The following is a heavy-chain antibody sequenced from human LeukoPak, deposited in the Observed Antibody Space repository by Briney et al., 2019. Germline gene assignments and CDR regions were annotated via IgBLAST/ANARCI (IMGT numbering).Heavy chain of an antibody. CDR2: ISWNSGSI. D-gene: IGHD3-22*01. Sequence: GGSLRLSCAASGFTFSSYAMHWVRQAPGKGLEWVSGISWNSGSIGYADSVKGRFTISRDNAKNSQYLQMNSLRADDTALYYCVKGYYDSSGFSDAFDIWGQGTMVTVSS. CDR3: VKGYYDSSGFSDAFDI. V-gene: IGHV3-9*01. CDR1: GFTFSSYA. J-gene: IGHJ3*02.